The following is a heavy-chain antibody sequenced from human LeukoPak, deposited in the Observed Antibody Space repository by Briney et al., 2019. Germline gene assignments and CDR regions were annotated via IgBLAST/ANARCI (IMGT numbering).Heavy chain of an antibody. J-gene: IGHJ5*02. D-gene: IGHD3-3*01. CDR2: ISSSSSYI. CDR3: ARDLGIAKTLEYWFDP. V-gene: IGHV3-21*01. Sequence: GGSLRLSCSASGFTFSRYSMIWLRQAPGKGLEGVSSISSSSSYIYYAYSVKGRFTIYRDNAKNSLYLQMNSLRAEDTAVYYCARDLGIAKTLEYWFDPWGQGTPVTVSS. CDR1: GFTFSRYS.